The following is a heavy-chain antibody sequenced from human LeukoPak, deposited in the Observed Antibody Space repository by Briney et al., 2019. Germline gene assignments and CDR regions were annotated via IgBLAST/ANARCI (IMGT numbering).Heavy chain of an antibody. D-gene: IGHD2-2*01. Sequence: SETLSLTCVVYGGSFSDYYWSWIRQPPGKGLEWIGEINHSGSTNYNPSLKSRVTISVDTSKNQFSLKLSSVTAADTAVYYCARGGYCSSTSCYPSYYLDYWGQGTLVTVSS. J-gene: IGHJ4*02. V-gene: IGHV4-34*01. CDR2: INHSGST. CDR1: GGSFSDYY. CDR3: ARGGYCSSTSCYPSYYLDY.